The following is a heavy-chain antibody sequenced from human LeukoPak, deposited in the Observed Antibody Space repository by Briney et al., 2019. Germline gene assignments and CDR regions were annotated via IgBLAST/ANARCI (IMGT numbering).Heavy chain of an antibody. J-gene: IGHJ4*02. V-gene: IGHV1-2*02. CDR2: INPNSGGT. CDR3: ARGYYYDSSGSHSDY. Sequence: ASVKVSCKASGYTFTGYYMHWVRQAPGQGLEWMGWINPNSGGTNYAQKFQGRVTMTRDTSISTAYMELSRLRSDDTAVYYCARGYYYDSSGSHSDYWGQGTLVTVSS. D-gene: IGHD3-22*01. CDR1: GYTFTGYY.